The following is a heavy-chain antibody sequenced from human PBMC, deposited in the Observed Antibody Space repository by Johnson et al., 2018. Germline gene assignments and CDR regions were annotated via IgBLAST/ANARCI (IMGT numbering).Heavy chain of an antibody. V-gene: IGHV3-23*04. CDR3: AKDRAYGDGRWDFDY. CDR1: GFSSNYA. Sequence: VQLVESGGGLVQPGGSLRLSCVGSGFSSNYAMSWVRQVPGKGLEWVSGIVGNGNTIDADSVKGRFSITRDSSTTTVYLQMNNLRVDHTAIYFCAKDRAYGDGRWDFDYWGQGTLVTVSS. CDR2: IVGNGNTI. D-gene: IGHD4-17*01. J-gene: IGHJ4*02.